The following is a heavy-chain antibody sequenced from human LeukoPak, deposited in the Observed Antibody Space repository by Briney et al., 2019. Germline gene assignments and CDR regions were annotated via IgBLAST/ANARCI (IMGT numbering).Heavy chain of an antibody. CDR3: ARVKGYYGSGRPSSNWFDP. CDR1: GYSISSGYY. CDR2: IYHSGST. Sequence: PSETLSLTCVVSGYSISSGYYWGWIRQPPGEGLEWIGNIYHSGSTYYNPSLKSRVTISVDTSKNQFSLKLSSVTAADTAVYYCARVKGYYGSGRPSSNWFDPWGQGTLVTVSS. J-gene: IGHJ5*02. D-gene: IGHD3-10*01. V-gene: IGHV4-38-2*01.